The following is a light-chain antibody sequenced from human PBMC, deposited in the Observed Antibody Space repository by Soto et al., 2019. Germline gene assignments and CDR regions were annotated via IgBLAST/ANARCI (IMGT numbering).Light chain of an antibody. J-gene: IGKJ4*01. CDR3: QQYIRWPLT. V-gene: IGKV3-15*01. CDR2: EAS. Sequence: EIVMTQSPATLSVSPGERATLSCRASQSISSNLAWYQQKPGQAPRLLISEASTRATDIPARFSGSGSGTEFTLTISSLQSEDFAVYYCQQYIRWPLTFGGGTKVDIK. CDR1: QSISSN.